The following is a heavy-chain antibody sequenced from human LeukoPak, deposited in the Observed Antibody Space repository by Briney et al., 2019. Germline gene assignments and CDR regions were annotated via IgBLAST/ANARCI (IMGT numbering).Heavy chain of an antibody. V-gene: IGHV3-21*01. CDR3: AREPRDYYYYMDV. J-gene: IGHJ6*03. CDR2: ISSSSSYI. CDR1: GFTFSSYS. Sequence: GGSLRLSCAASGFTFSSYSMNWVRQAPGKGLEWVSSISSSSSYIYYADSVKGRFTISRDNAKHSLYLQMNSLRAEDTAVYYCAREPRDYYYYMDVWGKGPTVTVSS.